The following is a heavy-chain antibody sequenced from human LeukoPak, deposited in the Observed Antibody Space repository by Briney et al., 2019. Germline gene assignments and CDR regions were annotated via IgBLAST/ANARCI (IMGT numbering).Heavy chain of an antibody. CDR2: ISGSGGST. V-gene: IGHV3-23*01. D-gene: IGHD3-22*01. J-gene: IGHJ5*02. Sequence: GGSLRLSCAASGFTFSSYGMSWVRQAPGKGLEWVSAISGSGGSTYYADSVKGRFTISRDNAKNSLYLQMNSLRAEDTAVYYCARDLGQYYDTSDNWFDPWGQGTLVTVSS. CDR1: GFTFSSYG. CDR3: ARDLGQYYDTSDNWFDP.